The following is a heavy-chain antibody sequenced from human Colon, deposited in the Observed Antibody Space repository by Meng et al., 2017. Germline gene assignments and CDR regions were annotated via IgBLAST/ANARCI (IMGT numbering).Heavy chain of an antibody. V-gene: IGHV4-4*02. D-gene: IGHD6-19*01. CDR2: TYKNRGP. Sequence: QVPVVGSGPGLVTPSGTLSRTCTGYGRSITSSDCGSCDLQTPGKVLEWIGETYKNRGPNYNPSLKSRVTISGDKSKNQFSFNMTSVTAADTAVYYCAREVVVAGTRKWLDPWGQGILVTVSS. CDR3: AREVVVAGTRKWLDP. CDR1: GRSITSSDC. J-gene: IGHJ5*02.